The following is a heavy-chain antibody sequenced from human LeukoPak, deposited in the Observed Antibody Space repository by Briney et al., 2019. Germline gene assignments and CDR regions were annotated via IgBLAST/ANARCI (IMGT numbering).Heavy chain of an antibody. Sequence: SETLSLTCTVSGGSISSGDYYWSWIRQPPGKGLEWIGYIYHSGSTYFNPSLKSRVTISVDTSKNQFSLKLSSVTAADTAVYYCARGPDSSGSYYFDFWGQGTLATVSS. D-gene: IGHD3-22*01. CDR2: IYHSGST. J-gene: IGHJ4*02. CDR1: GGSISSGDYY. CDR3: ARGPDSSGSYYFDF. V-gene: IGHV4-30-4*01.